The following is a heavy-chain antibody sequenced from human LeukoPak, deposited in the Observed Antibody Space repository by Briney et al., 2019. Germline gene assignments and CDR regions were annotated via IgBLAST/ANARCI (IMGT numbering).Heavy chain of an antibody. CDR3: ARDSPEAATHY. Sequence: KPSETLSLTCAVSGGSFSSRSYSWSWIRQPPGKGLEWIGYIYYSGSTYNNPSLESRVTISVDKSKNQFSLKLSSVTAADTAVYYCARDSPEAATHYWGQGTLVTVSS. J-gene: IGHJ4*02. V-gene: IGHV4-30-4*07. CDR1: GGSFSSRSYS. CDR2: IYYSGST. D-gene: IGHD2-15*01.